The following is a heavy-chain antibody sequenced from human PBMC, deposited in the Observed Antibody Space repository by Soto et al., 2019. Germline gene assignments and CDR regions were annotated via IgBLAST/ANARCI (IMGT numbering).Heavy chain of an antibody. D-gene: IGHD6-13*01. CDR1: GFTFSSYA. CDR2: ISGSGGTT. CDR3: AQTASGWFSAFDI. J-gene: IGHJ3*02. V-gene: IGHV3-23*01. Sequence: EVQLLESGGGLVQPGGSLRLSCAASGFTFSSYAMSWVRQAPGKGLEWVSAISGSGGTTYYADSVKGRFTFSRDNSKITLYLQMNSLRAEDTAVYYCAQTASGWFSAFDIWGQGTMVTVSS.